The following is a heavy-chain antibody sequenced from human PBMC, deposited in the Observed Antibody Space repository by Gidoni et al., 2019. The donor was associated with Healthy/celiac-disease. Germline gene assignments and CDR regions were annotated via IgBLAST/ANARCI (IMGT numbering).Heavy chain of an antibody. V-gene: IGHV3-48*02. D-gene: IGHD3-3*01. CDR2: ISSSSSAI. CDR1: GVTFTSYS. CDR3: ASSPRGGYSDFWSGSY. J-gene: IGHJ4*02. Sequence: EVQLVESGGGLVQPGGFLRLSCAAPGVTFTSYSINWVRQAPGKGLEWFSYISSSSSAIDYADSVKSRFTISRDNAKNSLYLQMNSLSDEGTAVYYCASSPRGGYSDFWSGSYWGQGTLVTVSS.